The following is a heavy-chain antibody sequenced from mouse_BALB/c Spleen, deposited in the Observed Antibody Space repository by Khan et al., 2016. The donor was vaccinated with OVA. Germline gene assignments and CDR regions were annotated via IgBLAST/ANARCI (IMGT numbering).Heavy chain of an antibody. CDR3: AREGAYYRSDGWFSY. V-gene: IGHV1-4*01. Sequence: QVRLQQSGAELARPGASVKMSCKASGYTFTTYTMHWVKQRSGQGLEWIGYINPSNGYTNYNQKFKDKSTLTADKSSSTAYMQLSSLTSDYSAVYYCAREGAYYRSDGWFSYWGQGTLVTVSA. CDR2: INPSNGYT. J-gene: IGHJ3*01. D-gene: IGHD2-14*01. CDR1: GYTFTTYT.